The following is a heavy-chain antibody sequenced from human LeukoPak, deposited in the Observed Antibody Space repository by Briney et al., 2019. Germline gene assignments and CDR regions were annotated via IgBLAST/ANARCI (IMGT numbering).Heavy chain of an antibody. CDR1: GYTFTGYY. Sequence: ASLKVSCKASGYTFTGYYMHWVRQAPGQGLEWMGWINTNSGGTNYAQKFQGRVTMTRDTSISTAYMELSRLRSDDTAVYYCARVKSYGFGESDYFDYWGQGTLVT. D-gene: IGHD3-10*01. J-gene: IGHJ4*02. V-gene: IGHV1-2*02. CDR2: INTNSGGT. CDR3: ARVKSYGFGESDYFDY.